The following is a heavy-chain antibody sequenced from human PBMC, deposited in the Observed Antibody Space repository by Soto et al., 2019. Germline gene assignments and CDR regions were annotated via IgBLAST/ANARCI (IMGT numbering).Heavy chain of an antibody. J-gene: IGHJ4*02. CDR3: ARSMFYPDISNYSPFDY. CDR1: YGYCGDYY. Sequence: SQTLSLTCTVYYGYCGDYYCSWIRQPPGKGLEWIGYINYTGSTNYNPSLQSRVTISIDASKNQFSLRLSSVTAADTAVYYCARSMFYPDISNYSPFDYWGQGTLVTVSS. CDR2: INYTGST. V-gene: IGHV4-34*01. D-gene: IGHD3-22*01.